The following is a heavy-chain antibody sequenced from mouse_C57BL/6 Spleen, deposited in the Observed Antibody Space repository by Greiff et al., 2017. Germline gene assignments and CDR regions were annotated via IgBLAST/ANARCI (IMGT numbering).Heavy chain of an antibody. J-gene: IGHJ3*01. CDR3: VRHDYSLAWFAY. Sequence: EVKLVESGGGLVQPKGSLKLSCAASGFSFNTYAMNWVRQAPGKGLEWVARIRSKSNNYATYYADSVKDRFTISRDDSESMLYLQMNNLKTEDTAMYYCVRHDYSLAWFAYWGQGTLVTVSA. CDR2: IRSKSNNYAT. D-gene: IGHD2-12*01. V-gene: IGHV10-1*01. CDR1: GFSFNTYA.